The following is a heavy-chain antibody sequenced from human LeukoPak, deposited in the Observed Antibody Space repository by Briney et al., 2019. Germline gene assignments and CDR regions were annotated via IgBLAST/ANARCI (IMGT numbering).Heavy chain of an antibody. D-gene: IGHD5-12*01. CDR3: AKDTSLDIARVFDS. CDR2: ISGSGGTT. V-gene: IGHV3-23*01. CDR1: GFTFRSYA. J-gene: IGHJ4*02. Sequence: GGSLRLSCAASGFTFRSYAMSRVRQAPGKELEWVSVISGSGGTTYYADSVKGRFTISRDNSKNTLYLQMNSLRAGDTAVYYCAKDTSLDIARVFDSWGQGTLVAVSS.